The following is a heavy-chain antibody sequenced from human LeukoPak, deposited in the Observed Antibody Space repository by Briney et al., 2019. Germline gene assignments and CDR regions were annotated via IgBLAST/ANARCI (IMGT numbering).Heavy chain of an antibody. D-gene: IGHD3-16*01. J-gene: IGHJ4*02. V-gene: IGHV4-38-2*02. CDR3: ARNWGY. CDR2: IYTSGST. Sequence: KASEALSLTCIVSGYSISSGYDWAWIRQPPGKGLEWIGYIYTSGSTNYNPSLKSRVTISVDTSKNQFSLKLSSVTAADTAVYYCARNWGYWGQGTLVTVSS. CDR1: GYSISSGYD.